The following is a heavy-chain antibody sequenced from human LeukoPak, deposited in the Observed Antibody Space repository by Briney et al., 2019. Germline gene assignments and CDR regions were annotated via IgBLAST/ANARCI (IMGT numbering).Heavy chain of an antibody. CDR1: GGSISSGGYS. J-gene: IGHJ6*02. CDR3: ARNSNPLYYGMDV. D-gene: IGHD4-11*01. CDR2: IYHSGST. Sequence: PSETLSLTCAVSGGSISSGGYSWSWIRQPPGKGLEWIGYIYHSGSTYYNPSLKSRVTISVDRSKNQFSLKLSSVTAADTAVYYCARNSNPLYYGMDVWGQGTTVTASS. V-gene: IGHV4-30-2*01.